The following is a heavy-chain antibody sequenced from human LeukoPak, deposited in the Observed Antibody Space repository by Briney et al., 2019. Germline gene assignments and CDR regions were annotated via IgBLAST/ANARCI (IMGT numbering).Heavy chain of an antibody. V-gene: IGHV3-30*18. CDR2: ISSDGRDK. CDR3: AKGQDWFDP. J-gene: IGHJ5*02. CDR1: GFTFSGYA. Sequence: VRSLRLSCAASGFTFSGYAIHWVRQAPGKGLEWVAVISSDGRDKHHADSVKGRFTISRDNSKNTLYLQMNSLRAEDTAVYYCAKGQDWFDPWGQGTLVIVSS.